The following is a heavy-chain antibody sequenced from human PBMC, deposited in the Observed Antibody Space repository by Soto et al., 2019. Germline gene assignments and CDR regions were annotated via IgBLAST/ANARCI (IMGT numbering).Heavy chain of an antibody. D-gene: IGHD6-13*01. CDR2: ISAYNGNT. J-gene: IGHJ3*02. Sequence: QVQLVQSGAEVKKPGASVKVSCKASGYTFTSYGISWVRQAPGQGLERRGWISAYNGNTNYAQKLQGKVTMTTDTSTSTAYMELRSLRSDDTAVYYCARVSSSGHRVGAFDIWGQGRMVTVSS. V-gene: IGHV1-18*01. CDR1: GYTFTSYG. CDR3: ARVSSSGHRVGAFDI.